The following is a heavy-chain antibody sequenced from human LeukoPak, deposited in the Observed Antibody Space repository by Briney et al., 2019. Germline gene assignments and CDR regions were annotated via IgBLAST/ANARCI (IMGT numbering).Heavy chain of an antibody. CDR1: SSYA. V-gene: IGHV4-39*01. CDR3: ARHGAAAGAFDI. Sequence: SSYAMSWIRQPPGKGLEWIGSIYYSGSTYYNPSLKSRVTISVDTSKNQFSLKLSSVTAADTAVYYCARHGAAAGAFDIWGQGTMVTVSS. D-gene: IGHD6-13*01. J-gene: IGHJ3*02. CDR2: IYYSGST.